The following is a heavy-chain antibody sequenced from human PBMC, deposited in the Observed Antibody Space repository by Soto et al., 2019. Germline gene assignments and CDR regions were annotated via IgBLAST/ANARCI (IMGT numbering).Heavy chain of an antibody. V-gene: IGHV1-69*06. CDR3: ARDSAYYYDSSGYYRFDY. CDR1: GGTFSSYA. Sequence: SVKVSCKASGGTFSSYAISWVRQAPGQGLEWMGGVIPIFGTANYAQKFQGRVTITADKSTSTAYMELSSLRSEDTAAYYCARDSAYYYDSSGYYRFDYWGQGTLVTVSS. D-gene: IGHD3-22*01. CDR2: VIPIFGTA. J-gene: IGHJ4*02.